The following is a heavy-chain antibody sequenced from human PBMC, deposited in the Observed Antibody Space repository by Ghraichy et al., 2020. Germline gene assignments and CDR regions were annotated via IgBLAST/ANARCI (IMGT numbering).Heavy chain of an antibody. CDR3: AKVLPYGSSTSCPNSYYYYYGMDV. CDR1: GFTFSSYA. Sequence: GGSLRLSCAASGFTFSSYAMSWVRQAPGKGLEWVSAISGSGGSTYYADSVKGRFTISRDNSKNTLYLQMNSLRAEDTAVYYCAKVLPYGSSTSCPNSYYYYYGMDVWGQGTTVTVSS. CDR2: ISGSGGST. V-gene: IGHV3-23*01. J-gene: IGHJ6*02. D-gene: IGHD2-2*01.